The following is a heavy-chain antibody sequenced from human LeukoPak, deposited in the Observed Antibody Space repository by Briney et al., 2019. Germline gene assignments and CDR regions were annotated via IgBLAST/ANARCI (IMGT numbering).Heavy chain of an antibody. V-gene: IGHV3-30*18. J-gene: IGHJ6*02. CDR2: ISYDGSNK. CDR1: GFTFTSYS. D-gene: IGHD3-10*01. CDR3: AKDPLLWFGEYYYYGMDV. Sequence: GGSLRLSCAASGFTFTSYSMNWVRQAPGKGLEWVAVISYDGSNKYYADSVKGRFTISRDNSKNTLYLQMNSLRAEDTAVYYCAKDPLLWFGEYYYYGMDVWGQGTTVTVSS.